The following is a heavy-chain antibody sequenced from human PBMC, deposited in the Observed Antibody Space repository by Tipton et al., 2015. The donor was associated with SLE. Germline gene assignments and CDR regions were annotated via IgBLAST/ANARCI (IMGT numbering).Heavy chain of an antibody. Sequence: TLSLTCIVSGGSISSYYWSWIRQPPGKGLEWIGYIYYSGSTNYNPSLKSRVTISVDTSKNQFSLKLSSVTAADTAVYYCARWAGPTVNFDYWGQGTLVTVPS. J-gene: IGHJ4*02. CDR2: IYYSGST. CDR3: ARWAGPTVNFDY. V-gene: IGHV4-59*01. CDR1: GGSISSYY. D-gene: IGHD4-11*01.